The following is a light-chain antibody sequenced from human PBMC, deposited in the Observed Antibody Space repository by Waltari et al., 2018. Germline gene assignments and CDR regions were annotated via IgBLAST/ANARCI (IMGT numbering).Light chain of an antibody. CDR1: SSNPGSNY. CDR2: KTD. J-gene: IGLJ3*02. V-gene: IGLV1-47*01. CDR3: ASWDGSLSGRV. Sequence: QSVLTQPPSASGTPGQRVLISCSGSSSNPGSNYLYWYQQIPGTAPKLLIYKTDQRPSGVPDRFSGSKSGTSASLAISGLRSEDEADYFCASWDGSLSGRVFGGGTKLTVL.